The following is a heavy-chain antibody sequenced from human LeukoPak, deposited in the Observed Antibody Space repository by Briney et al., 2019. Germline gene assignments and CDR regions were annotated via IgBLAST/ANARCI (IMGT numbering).Heavy chain of an antibody. CDR1: GFTFSSYG. V-gene: IGHV3-30*18. J-gene: IGHJ5*02. CDR3: AKDPYRVVVATGNYLDP. D-gene: IGHD2-15*01. CDR2: ISHDGSNI. Sequence: GGSLRLSCAASGFTFSSYGMHWVRQAPGKGLEWVAVISHDGSNIYYGDSVKGRFSISRDNSKNTLYLQMNSLGVEDTAVYHCAKDPYRVVVATGNYLDPWGQGTLVTVSS.